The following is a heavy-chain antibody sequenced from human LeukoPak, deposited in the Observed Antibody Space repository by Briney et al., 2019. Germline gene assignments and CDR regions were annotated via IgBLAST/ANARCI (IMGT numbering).Heavy chain of an antibody. D-gene: IGHD2-21*02. CDR2: ISGSGGST. CDR3: AKYLAYCGGDCEWV. J-gene: IGHJ4*02. V-gene: IGHV3-23*01. Sequence: ESGGSLRLSCAASGFTFSSYAMSWVRQAPGKGLEWVSAISGSGGSTYYADSVKGRFTISRDNSKNTLYLQMNSLRAEDTAVYYCAKYLAYCGGDCEWVWGQGTLVTVSS. CDR1: GFTFSSYA.